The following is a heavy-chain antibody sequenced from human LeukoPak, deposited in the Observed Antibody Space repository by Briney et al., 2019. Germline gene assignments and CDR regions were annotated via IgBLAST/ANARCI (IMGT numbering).Heavy chain of an antibody. J-gene: IGHJ4*02. Sequence: ASVKVSCKASGYTFTGYYMHWVRQAPGQGLEWMGWINHNSGGTDYAQRFQGRVTMTRDTSTSTVYMELRSLRSEDTAVYYCARGSVTARQVDDYWGQGTQVTVSS. CDR3: ARGSVTARQVDDY. CDR2: INHNSGGT. D-gene: IGHD2-21*02. CDR1: GYTFTGYY. V-gene: IGHV1-2*02.